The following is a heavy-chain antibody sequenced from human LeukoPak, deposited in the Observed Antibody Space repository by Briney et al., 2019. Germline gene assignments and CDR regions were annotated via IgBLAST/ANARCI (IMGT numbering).Heavy chain of an antibody. CDR2: IYSGGST. D-gene: IGHD3-22*01. Sequence: GGSLRLSCAASGFTVSSNYMSWVRQAPGKGLEWVSVIYSGGSTYYADSVKGRFTIPRDNSKNTLYLQMNSLRAEDTAVYYCARVRDYYDSSGYYYYGMDVWGQGTTVTVSS. CDR1: GFTVSSNY. CDR3: ARVRDYYDSSGYYYYGMDV. J-gene: IGHJ6*02. V-gene: IGHV3-53*01.